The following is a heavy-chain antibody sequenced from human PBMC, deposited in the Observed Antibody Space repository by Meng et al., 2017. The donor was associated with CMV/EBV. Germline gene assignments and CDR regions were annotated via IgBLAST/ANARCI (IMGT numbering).Heavy chain of an antibody. D-gene: IGHD3-22*01. V-gene: IGHV3-49*03. CDR3: TRDRDLYYYDSSGYYGDAFDI. CDR1: GGSISSYY. J-gene: IGHJ3*02. CDR2: IRSKAYGGTT. Sequence: GGSLRLSCTVSGGSISSYYWSWIRQPPGKGLEWVGFIRSKAYGGTTEYAASVKGRFTISRDDSKSIAYLQMNSLKTEDTAVYYCTRDRDLYYYDSSGYYGDAFDIWGQGTMVTVSS.